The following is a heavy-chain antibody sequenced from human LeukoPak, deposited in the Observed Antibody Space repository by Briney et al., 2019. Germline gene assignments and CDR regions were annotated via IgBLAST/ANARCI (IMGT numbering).Heavy chain of an antibody. Sequence: GGSLRLSCAASGFTFSSYAMHWVGQAPGKGLEWVAVISYDGSNKYYADSVKGRFTTSRDNSNNTLYLQMNSLRAEDTAVYYCATENSDYYDSSGYPLGVADYWGQGTLVTVSS. CDR3: ATENSDYYDSSGYPLGVADY. D-gene: IGHD3-22*01. CDR2: ISYDGSNK. J-gene: IGHJ4*02. CDR1: GFTFSSYA. V-gene: IGHV3-30-3*01.